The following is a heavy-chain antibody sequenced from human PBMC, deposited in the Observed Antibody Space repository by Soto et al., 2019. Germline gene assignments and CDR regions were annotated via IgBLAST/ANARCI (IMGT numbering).Heavy chain of an antibody. CDR3: TRLVVASEGFDP. CDR2: INAGNGNT. CDR1: GYTSTNYA. V-gene: IGHV1-3*01. J-gene: IGHJ5*02. Sequence: GSVKVSCKASGYTSTNYAMHWVRQAPGQRLEWMGWINAGNGNTKYSQKFQGRVTITRDTSASTAYMELSSLRSEDTAVYYCTRLVVASEGFDPWGQGTLVTVSS. D-gene: IGHD2-2*01.